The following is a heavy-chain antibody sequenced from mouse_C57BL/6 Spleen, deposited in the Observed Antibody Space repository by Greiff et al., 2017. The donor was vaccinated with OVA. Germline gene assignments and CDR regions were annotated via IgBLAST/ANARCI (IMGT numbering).Heavy chain of an antibody. V-gene: IGHV5-4*01. CDR1: GFTFSSYA. CDR3: ARDTTVVATNFDY. J-gene: IGHJ2*01. CDR2: ISDGGSYT. D-gene: IGHD1-1*01. Sequence: EVKLVESGGGLVKPGGSLKLSCAASGFTFSSYAMSWVRQTPEKRLEWVATISDGGSYTYYPDNVKGRFPISRDTAKNNLYLQMSHLKSEDTAMYYCARDTTVVATNFDYWGQGTTLTVSS.